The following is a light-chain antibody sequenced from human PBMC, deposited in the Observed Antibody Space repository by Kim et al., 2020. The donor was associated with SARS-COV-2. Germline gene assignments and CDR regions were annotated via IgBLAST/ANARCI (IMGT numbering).Light chain of an antibody. J-gene: IGKJ4*01. CDR2: AAS. V-gene: IGKV3-15*01. CDR1: QSVSGN. CDR3: QQYNDWPFT. Sequence: VSPGERATLSCRASQSVSGNLAWYQQEPGQPPRLLIFAASTRATGIPARFSGSGSGTEFTLTISSLQSEDFAVYYCQQYNDWPFTFGGGTKVDIK.